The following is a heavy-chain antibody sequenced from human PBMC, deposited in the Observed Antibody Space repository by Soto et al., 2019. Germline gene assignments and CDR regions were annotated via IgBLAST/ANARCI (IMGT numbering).Heavy chain of an antibody. CDR2: TRNKANRYTP. CDR1: GVTFLDHY. D-gene: IGHD7-27*01. V-gene: IGHV3-72*01. Sequence: EVQLVESGGGLVQPGGALRLSASASGVTFLDHYMDCVRQPRGKRLEWVCRTRNKANRYTPEYAASVKGRFNIACKDLRNSMSLEMNSLKTAGTAVYYCALTGAHWFDPWGQGTLVTVSS. CDR3: ALTGAHWFDP. J-gene: IGHJ5*02.